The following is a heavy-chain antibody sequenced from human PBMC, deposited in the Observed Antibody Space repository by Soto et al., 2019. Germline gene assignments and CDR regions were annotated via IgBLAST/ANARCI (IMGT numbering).Heavy chain of an antibody. J-gene: IGHJ4*02. CDR1: GFTFSNAW. Sequence: EVQLVESGGGLVKPGGSLRLSCAASGFTFSNAWMSWVRQAPGKGLEWVGRIKSKTDGGTTDYAAPVKGRFTISRDDSKNTLYLQMNSLKTEDTAVYYCTTGPDYYDSSGYYYLDYWGQGTLVTVSS. V-gene: IGHV3-15*01. D-gene: IGHD3-22*01. CDR2: IKSKTDGGTT. CDR3: TTGPDYYDSSGYYYLDY.